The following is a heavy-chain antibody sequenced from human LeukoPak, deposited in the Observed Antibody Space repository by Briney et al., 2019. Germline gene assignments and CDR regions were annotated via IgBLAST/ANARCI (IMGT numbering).Heavy chain of an antibody. D-gene: IGHD2-15*01. CDR2: ISTSSSYI. CDR1: GFTFSSYS. V-gene: IGHV3-21*01. CDR3: ARGADGVSSNSRGWFDP. Sequence: GGSLRLSCAASGFTFSSYSMNWVRRAPGKGLEWVSSISTSSSYIYYADSVRGRFTISRDNAKNALYLQMNSLRAEDTAVYSCARGADGVSSNSRGWFDPWGQGTLVTVSS. J-gene: IGHJ5*02.